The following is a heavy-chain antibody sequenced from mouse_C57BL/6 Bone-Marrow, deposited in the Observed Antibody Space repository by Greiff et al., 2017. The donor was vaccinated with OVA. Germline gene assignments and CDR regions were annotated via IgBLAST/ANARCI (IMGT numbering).Heavy chain of an antibody. V-gene: IGHV5-2*01. CDR2: INSDGGST. CDR3: ARSRGYSNCGAY. CDR1: EYDFTSHD. J-gene: IGHJ3*01. Sequence: DVMLVESGGGLVQPGESLKLSCESNEYDFTSHDMSWVRKTPEKRLELVAAINSDGGSTYYPDTMERRFTISRDNTKKTLYPQRSSLRSEDTALYYCARSRGYSNCGAYWGQGTLVTVSA. D-gene: IGHD2-5*01.